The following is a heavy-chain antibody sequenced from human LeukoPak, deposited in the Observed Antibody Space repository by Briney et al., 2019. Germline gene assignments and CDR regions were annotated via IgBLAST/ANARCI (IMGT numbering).Heavy chain of an antibody. D-gene: IGHD4-17*01. V-gene: IGHV4-39*01. CDR1: GGSISSSSYY. J-gene: IGHJ4*02. CDR2: IYYSGST. CDR3: ARRKTRHDGDYVG. Sequence: PSETLSLTCTVSGGSISSSSYYWGWIRQPPGKGLEWIGSIYYSGSTYYNPSLKSRVTISVDTSKNQFSLKLSSVTAADTAVYYCARRKTRHDGDYVGWGQGTLVTVSS.